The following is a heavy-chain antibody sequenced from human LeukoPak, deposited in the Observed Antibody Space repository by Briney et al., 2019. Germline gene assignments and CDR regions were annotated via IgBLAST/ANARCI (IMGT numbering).Heavy chain of an antibody. D-gene: IGHD2/OR15-2a*01. V-gene: IGHV1-8*03. CDR2: MNPNSGNT. CDR3: ARGLRTHGARGNFVY. CDR1: GYTFTNYD. Sequence: ASVKVSCKASGYTFTNYDINWVRQATGQGLEWMGWMNPNSGNTGYAQKFQGRVTITRNTSISTAYMELSSLRSEDTAVYYCARGLRTHGARGNFVYWGQGTLVTVSS. J-gene: IGHJ4*02.